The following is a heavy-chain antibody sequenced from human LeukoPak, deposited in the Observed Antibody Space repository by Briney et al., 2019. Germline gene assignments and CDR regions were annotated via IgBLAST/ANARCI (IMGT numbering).Heavy chain of an antibody. CDR1: GYTFTNYG. CDR3: ARGPGTVVPRGDF. V-gene: IGHV1-18*01. CDR2: ISAYNGNR. J-gene: IGHJ4*02. D-gene: IGHD4-23*01. Sequence: ASVKVSCKASGYTFTNYGISWVRQAPGQGLEWMGWISAYNGNRNYAQKLQGRVTMTTDTSTTTAFMELRSLRSDDTAVYYCARGPGTVVPRGDFWGQGTLVSVSS.